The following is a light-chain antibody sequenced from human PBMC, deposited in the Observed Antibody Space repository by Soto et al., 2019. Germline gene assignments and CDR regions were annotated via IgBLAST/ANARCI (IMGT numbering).Light chain of an antibody. CDR1: QSLSTRS. V-gene: IGKV3-20*01. CDR2: EAS. J-gene: IGKJ1*01. Sequence: EMVMTQSPATLSVSPGERLTLSCRTSQSLSTRSLAWYQQKPGQAPSLLIYEASTRAPGTPDRFSGSGSGTDFTLTVSRLEPEDFAVYYCQQYGRSVGFGQGTKVDI. CDR3: QQYGRSVG.